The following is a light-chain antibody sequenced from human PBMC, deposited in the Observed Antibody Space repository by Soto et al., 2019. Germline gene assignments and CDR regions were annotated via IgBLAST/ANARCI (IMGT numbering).Light chain of an antibody. CDR1: QSVSSSY. CDR3: QQYGSSPGT. Sequence: EIVLTQSPGTLSLSPGERATLSCRASQSVSSSYLAWYQQKPGQAPRPLIYGASSRATGIPDRVSGSGSGTDFTLTISRLEPEDFAVYYCQQYGSSPGTFGQGTKVEIK. V-gene: IGKV3-20*01. CDR2: GAS. J-gene: IGKJ1*01.